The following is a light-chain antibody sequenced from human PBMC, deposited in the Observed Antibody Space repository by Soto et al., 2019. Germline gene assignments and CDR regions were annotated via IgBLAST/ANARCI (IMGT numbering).Light chain of an antibody. Sequence: SALTQPASVSGSPGQSITISCTGTSSDVGGYTYVSWYQQHPGKAPKLMIYDISNRPSGVSNRFSGSKSGNTASLTISGLQAEDEADYHCSSYTGSSTHVVFGGGTKLTVL. CDR3: SSYTGSSTHVV. CDR1: SSDVGGYTY. J-gene: IGLJ3*02. CDR2: DIS. V-gene: IGLV2-14*03.